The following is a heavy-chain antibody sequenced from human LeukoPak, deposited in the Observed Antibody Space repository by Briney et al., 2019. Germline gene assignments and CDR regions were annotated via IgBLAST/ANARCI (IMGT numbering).Heavy chain of an antibody. D-gene: IGHD3-3*01. CDR3: ARGSVLEWLVLDY. CDR1: GGSISSYY. J-gene: IGHJ4*02. Sequence: KPSETLSLTCTVSGGSISSYYWSWIRQPPGKGLEWIGYIYYSGSTNYNPSLKSRVTISVDTSKNQFSLKLSSVTAADTAVYYCARGSVLEWLVLDYWGQGTLVTVSS. CDR2: IYYSGST. V-gene: IGHV4-59*01.